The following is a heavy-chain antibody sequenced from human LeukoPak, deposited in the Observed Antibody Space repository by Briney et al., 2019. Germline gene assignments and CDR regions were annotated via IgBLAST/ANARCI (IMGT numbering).Heavy chain of an antibody. V-gene: IGHV4-38-2*02. CDR1: GYSISSGYY. CDR3: ARSPQRGSVPAAEKLFDY. CDR2: IYHSGST. D-gene: IGHD2-2*01. J-gene: IGHJ4*02. Sequence: SETLSLTCTVSGYSISSGYYWGWIRQPPGKGLEWIGSIYHSGSTYYNPSLKSRVTISVDTSKNQFSLKLSSVTAADTAVYYCARSPQRGSVPAAEKLFDYWGQGTLVTVSS.